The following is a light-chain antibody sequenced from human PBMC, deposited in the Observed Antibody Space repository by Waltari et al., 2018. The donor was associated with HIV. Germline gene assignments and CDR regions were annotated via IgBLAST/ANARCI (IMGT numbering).Light chain of an antibody. CDR1: QDISNY. V-gene: IGKV1-33*01. Sequence: DIQMTQSPSSLSASVGDRVTITCQASQDISNYLNWYQQKPGKAPKFLSYDASNLETGVPSRFSGSGSGTDFTFTISSLQPEDIATYYCQQYDNLPFTFGPGTKVDIK. CDR3: QQYDNLPFT. CDR2: DAS. J-gene: IGKJ3*01.